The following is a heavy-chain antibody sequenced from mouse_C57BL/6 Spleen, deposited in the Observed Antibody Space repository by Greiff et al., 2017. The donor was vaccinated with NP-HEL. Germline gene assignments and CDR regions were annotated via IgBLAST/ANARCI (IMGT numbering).Heavy chain of an antibody. CDR1: GYTFTSYW. D-gene: IGHD1-1*01. Sequence: QVQLQQSGAELVRPGSSVKLSCKASGYTFTSYWMHWVKQRPIQGLEWIGNIDPSDSETHYNQKFKDKATLTVDKSSSTAYMQLSSLTSEDSAVYYCARGGYYGTPYYYAMDYWGQGTSVTVSS. V-gene: IGHV1-52*01. CDR3: ARGGYYGTPYYYAMDY. CDR2: IDPSDSET. J-gene: IGHJ4*01.